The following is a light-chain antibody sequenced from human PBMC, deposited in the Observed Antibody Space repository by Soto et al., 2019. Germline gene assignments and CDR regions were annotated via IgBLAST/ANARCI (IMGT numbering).Light chain of an antibody. CDR2: EDN. J-gene: IGLJ3*02. Sequence: NFMLTQPHSVSESPGKTVTISCTRSRGSIASNYVQWYQQRPGSSPTTVIYEDNQRPSGVPDRFSGSIDSSSNSASLTISGLKTEDEADYYCQSYDSMGVFGGGTKLTVL. CDR3: QSYDSMGV. V-gene: IGLV6-57*01. CDR1: RGSIASNY.